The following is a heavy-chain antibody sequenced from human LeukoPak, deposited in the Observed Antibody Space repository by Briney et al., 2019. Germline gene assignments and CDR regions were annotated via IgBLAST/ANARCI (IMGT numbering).Heavy chain of an antibody. D-gene: IGHD2-2*01. V-gene: IGHV3-30*03. CDR2: ISSDGSNK. J-gene: IGHJ6*03. Sequence: GGSLRLSCAVSGFTFNKYGIHWVRQAPGKGLEWVALISSDGSNKYYADSVKGRFSISRDDSKSTVWLQMSSLRTEDKAVYHYSTASGADIVAVPVYYYYYYYMDVWGSGTTVIVSS. CDR1: GFTFNKYG. CDR3: STASGADIVAVPVYYYYYYYMDV.